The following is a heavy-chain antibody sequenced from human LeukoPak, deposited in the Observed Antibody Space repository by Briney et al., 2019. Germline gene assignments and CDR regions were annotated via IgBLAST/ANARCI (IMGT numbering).Heavy chain of an antibody. CDR1: GYTFTGYY. V-gene: IGHV1-2*02. D-gene: IGHD1-26*01. Sequence: GASVKVSCKAPGYTFTGYYMHWVRQAPGQGLEWMGWINPNSGDTNYAQKFQGRVTMTRDTSISTAYMELSRLRSDDTAVYYCASSRVGAQYDFDYWGQGTLVTVSS. J-gene: IGHJ4*02. CDR2: INPNSGDT. CDR3: ASSRVGAQYDFDY.